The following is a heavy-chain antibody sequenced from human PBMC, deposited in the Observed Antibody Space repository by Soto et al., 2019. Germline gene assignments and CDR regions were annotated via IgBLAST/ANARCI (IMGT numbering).Heavy chain of an antibody. V-gene: IGHV3-21*01. D-gene: IGHD2-8*01. J-gene: IGHJ4*02. CDR1: GFTFSSSS. Sequence: PGGSLRLSCAASGFTFSSSSMNWVRQTPEKGLEWVSSISGTSDYIDYADSVKGRFTISRDNAKNTLYLQMNSLRAEDTAVYYCARDVGYCINGVCSAWGQGTLVTVSS. CDR3: ARDVGYCINGVCSA. CDR2: ISGTSDYI.